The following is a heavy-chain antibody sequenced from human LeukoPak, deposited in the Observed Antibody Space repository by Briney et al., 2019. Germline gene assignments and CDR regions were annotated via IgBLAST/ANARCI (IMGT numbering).Heavy chain of an antibody. J-gene: IGHJ4*02. CDR1: GYPFTSNW. D-gene: IGHD1-7*01. V-gene: IGHV5-51*01. CDR2: IYPGDSDT. CDR3: AREGTTGGYYDY. Sequence: GESLKISCKGSGYPFTSNWIAWVRQMPGKGLEWMGIIYPGDSDTRYGPSFQGQVTISVDKSISTAYLQWSSLKASDSAMYYCAREGTTGGYYDYWGQGTQVTVSS.